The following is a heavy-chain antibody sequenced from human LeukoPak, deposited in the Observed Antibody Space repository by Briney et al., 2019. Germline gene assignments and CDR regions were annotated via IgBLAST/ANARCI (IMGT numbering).Heavy chain of an antibody. CDR3: ARQGGLGTPASGSLEAFDY. CDR2: FYVSGGI. CDR1: GGSLTTYY. V-gene: IGHV4-4*07. D-gene: IGHD4-23*01. J-gene: IGHJ4*02. Sequence: SETLSLTCTVSGGSLTTYYWSWLRQPAGKGLEWIGRFYVSGGIDYNPSLKSRITISLDKSKNQFSLNLASVTAADTAVYYCARQGGLGTPASGSLEAFDYWGQGTLVTVST.